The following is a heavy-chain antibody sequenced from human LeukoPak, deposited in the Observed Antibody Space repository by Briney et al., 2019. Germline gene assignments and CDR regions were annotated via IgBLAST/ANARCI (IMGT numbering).Heavy chain of an antibody. V-gene: IGHV1-2*02. J-gene: IGHJ5*02. D-gene: IGHD6-6*01. CDR1: GYTFTSYG. CDR2: INPNSGGT. Sequence: ASVKVSCKASGYTFTSYGISWVRQAPGQGLEWMGWINPNSGGTNYAQKFQGRVTMTRDTSISTAYMELSRLRSDDTAVYYCARDPVSIAARFEWFDPWGQGTLVTVSS. CDR3: ARDPVSIAARFEWFDP.